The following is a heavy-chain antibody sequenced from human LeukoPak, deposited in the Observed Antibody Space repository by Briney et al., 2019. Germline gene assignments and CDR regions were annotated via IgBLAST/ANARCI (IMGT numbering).Heavy chain of an antibody. D-gene: IGHD1-7*01. CDR3: ARNFGNVDY. V-gene: IGHV3-23*01. CDR2: ISGSGGST. CDR1: GFTFSSYA. Sequence: GGSLRLSCVASGFTFSSYAMSWVRQAPGKGLEWVSGISGSGGSTYYADSVKGRLTISRDNSKNTLYLQMNSLRAEDTAVHYCARNFGNVDYWGQGTLVTVSS. J-gene: IGHJ4*02.